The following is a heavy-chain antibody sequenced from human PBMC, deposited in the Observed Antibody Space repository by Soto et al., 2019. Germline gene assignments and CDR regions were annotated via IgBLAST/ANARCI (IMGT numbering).Heavy chain of an antibody. CDR2: IGGTGGNT. CDR3: VKAVYLLDFDY. D-gene: IGHD1-20*01. J-gene: IGHJ4*02. V-gene: IGHV3-23*01. CDR1: GFTFSSYA. Sequence: GSLRLSCAASGFTFSSYAMTLVRQAPGKGLEWVSTIGGTGGNTYYADSVKGRFTISRDNSKNTVYLQMNSLRAEDTAVYYCVKAVYLLDFDYWGQGTLVTVSS.